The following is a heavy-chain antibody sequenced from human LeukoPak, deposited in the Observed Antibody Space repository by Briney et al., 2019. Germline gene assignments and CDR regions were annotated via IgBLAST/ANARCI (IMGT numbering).Heavy chain of an antibody. CDR3: ASGYRVRDAFDI. V-gene: IGHV1-8*03. CDR1: GYTFTSYD. CDR2: MNPNSGNT. J-gene: IGHJ3*02. Sequence: GASVKVSCKASGYTFTSYDINWVRQATGQGLEWMGWMNPNSGNTGYAQKFQGRVTITRNTSISTAYMELSSLRSEDTAVYYCASGYRVRDAFDIWGQGTMVTVSS. D-gene: IGHD3-16*02.